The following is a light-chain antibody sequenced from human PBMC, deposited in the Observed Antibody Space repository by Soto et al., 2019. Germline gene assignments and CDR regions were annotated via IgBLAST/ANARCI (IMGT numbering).Light chain of an antibody. V-gene: IGLV1-47*01. Sequence: QSVLTQSPSASVTPGQRVTISCSGINSNIGSNYVNWYQQFPGTAPNVLIYRNSQRPSGVPDRYSGSKSGISAFLAISGLRSEEESDYFCATWDDRPSGVVFGGGTK. CDR2: RNS. J-gene: IGLJ2*01. CDR1: NSNIGSNY. CDR3: ATWDDRPSGVV.